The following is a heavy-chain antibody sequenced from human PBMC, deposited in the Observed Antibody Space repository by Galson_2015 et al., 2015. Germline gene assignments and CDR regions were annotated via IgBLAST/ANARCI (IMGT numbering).Heavy chain of an antibody. V-gene: IGHV3-7*04. CDR2: IKQDGSEK. J-gene: IGHJ4*02. D-gene: IGHD3-9*01. CDR3: ARDGNDILTGYPGTYYFDY. Sequence: SLRLSCAASGFTFSSYWMSWVRQAPGKGLEWVANIKQDGSEKYYVDSVKGRFTISRDNAKNSLYPQMNSLRAEDTAVYYCARDGNDILTGYPGTYYFDYWGQGTLVTVSS. CDR1: GFTFSSYW.